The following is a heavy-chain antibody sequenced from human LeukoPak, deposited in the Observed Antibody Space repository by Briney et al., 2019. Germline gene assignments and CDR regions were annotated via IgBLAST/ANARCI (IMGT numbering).Heavy chain of an antibody. J-gene: IGHJ4*02. V-gene: IGHV1-2*02. D-gene: IGHD3-3*01. CDR2: INPNSGGT. Sequence: ASVKVSCKASGYTFTGYHMHWVRQAPGQGLEWMGWINPNSGGTNYAQKFQGRVTMTRDTSISTAYMELSRLRSDDTAVYYCARAPLLEWLSSFDYWGQGTPVTV. CDR3: ARAPLLEWLSSFDY. CDR1: GYTFTGYH.